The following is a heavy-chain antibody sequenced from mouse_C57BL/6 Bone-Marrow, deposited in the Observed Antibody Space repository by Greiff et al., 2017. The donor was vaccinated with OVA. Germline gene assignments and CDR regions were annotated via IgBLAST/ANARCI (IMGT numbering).Heavy chain of an antibody. V-gene: IGHV5-9-1*02. Sequence: EVKVVESGEGLVKPGGSLKLSCAASGFTFSSYAMSWVRQTPEKRLEWVAYISSGGAYIYYADTVKGRFTISRDNARNTLYLQMSSLKSEDTAMYYCTKLGAYYFDYWGQGTTLTVSS. J-gene: IGHJ2*01. D-gene: IGHD4-1*01. CDR3: TKLGAYYFDY. CDR2: ISSGGAYI. CDR1: GFTFSSYA.